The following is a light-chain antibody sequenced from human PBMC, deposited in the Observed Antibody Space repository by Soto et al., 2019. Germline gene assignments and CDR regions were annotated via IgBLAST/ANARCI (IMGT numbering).Light chain of an antibody. CDR2: DVS. Sequence: QSLLTQPASVPGSPGQSIAISCTGTSSDVGGYNYVSWYQQHPGKAPKLMVYDVSNRPSGVSNRFSGSKSGNTASLTISGLQAEDEADYYCSSYTSSSTYVFGTGT. V-gene: IGLV2-14*01. J-gene: IGLJ1*01. CDR3: SSYTSSSTYV. CDR1: SSDVGGYNY.